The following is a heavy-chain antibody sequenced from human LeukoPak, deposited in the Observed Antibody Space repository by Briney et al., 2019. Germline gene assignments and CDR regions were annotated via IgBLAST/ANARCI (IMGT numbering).Heavy chain of an antibody. J-gene: IGHJ6*02. CDR3: ARDQGLTAPPPYGLDV. CDR2: IIPVLNIT. V-gene: IGHV1-69*04. Sequence: ASVKVSCQTSGGTFSTSAITWVRQAPGQGLEWMGRIIPVLNITTYAQRFQGRVTITADTSTSTVYMELSSLRSEETAVYYCARDQGLTAPPPYGLDVWGQGTTVSVSS. D-gene: IGHD5-18*01. CDR1: GGTFSTSA.